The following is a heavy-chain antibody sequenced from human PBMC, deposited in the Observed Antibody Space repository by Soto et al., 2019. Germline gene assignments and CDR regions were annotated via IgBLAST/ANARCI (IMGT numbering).Heavy chain of an antibody. J-gene: IGHJ4*01. Sequence: SETLSVTCTVSPGPTSSGGYSWTWIRQHPGQGLEWIGYIYYTGSTYYNPSLTSRVTISVDTSKNQFSLKLSSVTAADTAVYYCARDGPFDTGNLDYWGQGTLVTVSS. CDR1: PGPTSSGGYS. CDR3: ARDGPFDTGNLDY. V-gene: IGHV4-31*03. CDR2: IYYTGST. D-gene: IGHD5-18*01.